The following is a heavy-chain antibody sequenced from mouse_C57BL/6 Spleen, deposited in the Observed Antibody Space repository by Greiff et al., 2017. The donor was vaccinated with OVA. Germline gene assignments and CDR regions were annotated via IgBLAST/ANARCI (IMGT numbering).Heavy chain of an antibody. J-gene: IGHJ2*01. CDR2: IDPSDSYT. CDR3: ARRGNAFYFDY. CDR1: GYTFTSYW. Sequence: QVQLQQPGAELVMPGASVKLSCKASGYTFTSYWMHWVKQRPGPGLEWIGEIDPSDSYTNYNQKFKGKSTLTVDKSSSTAYMQLSSLTSEDSAVYYCARRGNAFYFDYWGQGTTLTVSS. V-gene: IGHV1-69*01. D-gene: IGHD2-1*01.